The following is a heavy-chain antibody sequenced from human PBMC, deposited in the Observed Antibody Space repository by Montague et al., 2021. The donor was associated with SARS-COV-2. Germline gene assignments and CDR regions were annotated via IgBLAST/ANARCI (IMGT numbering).Heavy chain of an antibody. CDR2: INSDGTTM. CDR1: GFTVSSYW. J-gene: IGHJ4*02. D-gene: IGHD6-6*01. V-gene: IGHV3-74*01. CDR3: ARGDSSGLGY. Sequence: SLRLSCAASGFTVSSYWMHWVRQAPGKGLVWISHINSDGTTMNYADSVKGRFTISRDTGKNTLYLQMNSLRVEDTALYYCARGDSSGLGYWGQGTLVTVSP.